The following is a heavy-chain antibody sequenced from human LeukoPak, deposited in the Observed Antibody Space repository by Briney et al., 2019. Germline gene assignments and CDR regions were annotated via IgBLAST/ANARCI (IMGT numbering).Heavy chain of an antibody. CDR1: GGSFSGYY. CDR3: ARGFLSIAAAGTAYYYHYMDV. V-gene: IGHV4-34*01. Sequence: SETLSLTCAVYGGSFSGYYWNWIRQPPGKGLKWIGEINHSGSTNYNPSLKSRVTISVDTSKNQFSLKLSSVTAADTAVYYCARGFLSIAAAGTAYYYHYMDVWGKGTTVTVSS. J-gene: IGHJ6*03. CDR2: INHSGST. D-gene: IGHD6-13*01.